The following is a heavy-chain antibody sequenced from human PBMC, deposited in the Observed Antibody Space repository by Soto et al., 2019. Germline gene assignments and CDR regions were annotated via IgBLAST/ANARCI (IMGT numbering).Heavy chain of an antibody. CDR2: LCYSGNT. CDR1: GYPITSHC. CDR3: AREMGTWFLNAVLDP. J-gene: IGHJ5*02. D-gene: IGHD6-13*01. V-gene: IGHV4-59*11. Sequence: QVQLQESGPGLVKPSETLSLTCTVSGYPITSHCWSWIRQPPGRGLQWIGHLCYSGNTNYNPSLKSRVTISGDTSKNQFSLNLSSVTAADTAVYYCAREMGTWFLNAVLDPWGLGTLVTVSS.